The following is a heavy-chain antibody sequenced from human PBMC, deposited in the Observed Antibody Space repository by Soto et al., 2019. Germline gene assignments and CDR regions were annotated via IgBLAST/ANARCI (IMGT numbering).Heavy chain of an antibody. V-gene: IGHV3-23*01. Sequence: GGSLRLSCAASGFTFSSYAMSWVRQAPGKGLEWVSAISGSGGSTYYADSVKGRFTISRDNSKNTLYLQMNSLRAEDTAVYYCAKYITMVRGVIIEAFDIWGQGTMVTVSS. CDR3: AKYITMVRGVIIEAFDI. CDR2: ISGSGGST. D-gene: IGHD3-10*01. J-gene: IGHJ3*02. CDR1: GFTFSSYA.